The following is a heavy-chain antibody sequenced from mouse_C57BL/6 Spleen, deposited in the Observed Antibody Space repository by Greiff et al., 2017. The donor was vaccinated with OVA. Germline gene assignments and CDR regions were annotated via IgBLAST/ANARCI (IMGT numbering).Heavy chain of an antibody. Sequence: EVQGVESGGGLVKPGGSLKLSCAASGFTFSSYAMSWVRQTPEKRLEWVATISDGGSYIYYPDNVKGRFTISRDNAKNNLYLQMSHLKSEDTAMYYCARDWGTGTYFDYWGQGTTLTVSS. CDR3: ARDWGTGTYFDY. V-gene: IGHV5-4*01. CDR2: ISDGGSYI. J-gene: IGHJ2*01. CDR1: GFTFSSYA. D-gene: IGHD4-1*01.